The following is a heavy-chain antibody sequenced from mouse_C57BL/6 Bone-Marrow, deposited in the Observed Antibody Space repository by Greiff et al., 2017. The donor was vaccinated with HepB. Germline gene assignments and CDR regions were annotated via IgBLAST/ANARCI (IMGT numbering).Heavy chain of an antibody. D-gene: IGHD1-1*01. J-gene: IGHJ2*01. CDR3: ARGTTVVATNYFDY. Sequence: QLQQPGAELVMPGASVKLSCKASGYTFTSYWMHWVKQRPGQGLEWIGEIDPSDSYTNYNQKFKGKSTLTVDKSSSTAYMQLSSLTSEDSAVYYCARGTTVVATNYFDYWGQGTTLTVSS. CDR1: GYTFTSYW. CDR2: IDPSDSYT. V-gene: IGHV1-69*01.